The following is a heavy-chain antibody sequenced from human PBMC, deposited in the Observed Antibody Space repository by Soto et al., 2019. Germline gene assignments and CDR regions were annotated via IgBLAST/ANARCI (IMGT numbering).Heavy chain of an antibody. V-gene: IGHV3-33*01. D-gene: IGHD2-2*01. J-gene: IGHJ4*02. Sequence: GGSLRLSCAASGFTFSSYGMHWVRQAPGKGLEWVAVIWYDGSNKYYADSVKGRFTISRDNSKNTLYLQMNSLRAEDTAVYYCARVETCNSISCYSVFESWGQGT. CDR2: IWYDGSNK. CDR1: GFTFSSYG. CDR3: ARVETCNSISCYSVFES.